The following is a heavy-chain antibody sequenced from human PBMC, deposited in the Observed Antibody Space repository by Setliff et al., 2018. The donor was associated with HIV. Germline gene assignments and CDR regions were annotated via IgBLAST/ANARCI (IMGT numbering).Heavy chain of an antibody. J-gene: IGHJ4*02. D-gene: IGHD2-8*01. CDR2: IFYTGST. Sequence: SETLSLTCTVSGGSISSYYWSWIRQPPGEGLEWIGYIFYTGSTYYNPSLKSRVTISLDTSRNQFSLKLSSVTAADTAVYYCECYNSDDGYFDNWGQGALVTVSS. CDR3: ECYNSDDGYFDN. V-gene: IGHV4-59*08. CDR1: GGSISSYY.